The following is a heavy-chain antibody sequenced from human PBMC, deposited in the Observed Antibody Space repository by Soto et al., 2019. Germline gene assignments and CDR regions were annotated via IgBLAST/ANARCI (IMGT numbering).Heavy chain of an antibody. D-gene: IGHD1-26*01. V-gene: IGHV3-53*01. Sequence: GGSLRLSCAASGFTVTSHYMSWVRRSPGKGLGWVSVIYSGGSTFYADSVKGRFTISRDNSKNMLYLQMNSLRAEDTAVYYCASDLVGASDSYGLDVWGQGTPVTVSS. J-gene: IGHJ6*02. CDR2: IYSGGST. CDR1: GFTVTSHY. CDR3: ASDLVGASDSYGLDV.